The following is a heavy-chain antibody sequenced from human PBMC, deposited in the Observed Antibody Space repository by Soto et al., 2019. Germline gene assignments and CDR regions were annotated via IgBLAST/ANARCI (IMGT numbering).Heavy chain of an antibody. CDR1: GGSISSGDYY. D-gene: IGHD5-12*01. Sequence: SETLSLTCTVSGGSISSGDYYWSWIRQPPGKGLEWIGYIYYSGSTYYNPSPKSRVTISVDTSKNQFSLKLSSVTAADTAVYYCARDTLATLDYWGQGTLVTVSS. CDR3: ARDTLATLDY. CDR2: IYYSGST. J-gene: IGHJ4*02. V-gene: IGHV4-30-4*08.